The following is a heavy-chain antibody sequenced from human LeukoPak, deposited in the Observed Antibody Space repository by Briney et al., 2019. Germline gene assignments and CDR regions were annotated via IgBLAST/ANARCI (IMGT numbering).Heavy chain of an antibody. J-gene: IGHJ3*02. CDR1: GFIFDDYA. CDR2: IRGGGGVK. Sequence: GGSLRLSCAASGFIFDDYAMRWVRQAPGKGLEYVSVIRGGGGVKYYAASVKGRFTISRDNSKNTLYLQMNSLRAEDTAVYYCAKSSHSYGNDALDIWGQGTMVTVSS. CDR3: AKSSHSYGNDALDI. V-gene: IGHV3-23*01. D-gene: IGHD5-18*01.